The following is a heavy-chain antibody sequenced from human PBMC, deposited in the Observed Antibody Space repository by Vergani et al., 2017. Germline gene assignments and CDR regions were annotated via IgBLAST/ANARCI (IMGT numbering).Heavy chain of an antibody. D-gene: IGHD2-2*01. CDR3: ARAGSIVVVPAAMDAFDI. CDR2: IYYTGTT. Sequence: QLQLQESGPGLVKPSETLSLTCTVSGVSIGSNSYYWGWIRQPPGKGLEWIGTIYYTGTTYYNEAHKSRLTISVDTSKNQFSLNLTSVTAADTAVYYCARAGSIVVVPAAMDAFDIWGQGTMVTVSS. V-gene: IGHV4-39*01. CDR1: GVSIGSNSYY. J-gene: IGHJ3*02.